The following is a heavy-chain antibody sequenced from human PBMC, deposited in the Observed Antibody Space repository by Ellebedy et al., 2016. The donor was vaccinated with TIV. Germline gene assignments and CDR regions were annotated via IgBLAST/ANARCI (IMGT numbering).Heavy chain of an antibody. CDR2: IWYDGSHA. Sequence: GGSLRLXXAASGFTFSTYGIHWVRQAPGKGLELVAVIWYDGSHAYYADSVKGRFAISRDNSKNTVYLQMNSLRPEDTAVYYCARALRYSNDAFDIWGQGTLVTVSS. CDR3: ARALRYSNDAFDI. D-gene: IGHD3-9*01. V-gene: IGHV3-33*01. CDR1: GFTFSTYG. J-gene: IGHJ3*02.